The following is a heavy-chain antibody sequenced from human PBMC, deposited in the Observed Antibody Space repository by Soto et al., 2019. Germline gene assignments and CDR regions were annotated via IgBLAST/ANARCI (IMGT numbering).Heavy chain of an antibody. J-gene: IGHJ4*02. CDR2: IYSGGST. CDR1: GFTVSSNY. Sequence: WGSLRLSCAASGFTVSSNYMSWVRQAPGKGLEWVSVIYSGGSTYYADSVKGRFTISRDNSKNTLYLQMNSLRAEDTAVYYCARALRYYDSSGYNPNYFDYWGQGTLVTVSS. CDR3: ARALRYYDSSGYNPNYFDY. V-gene: IGHV3-53*01. D-gene: IGHD3-22*01.